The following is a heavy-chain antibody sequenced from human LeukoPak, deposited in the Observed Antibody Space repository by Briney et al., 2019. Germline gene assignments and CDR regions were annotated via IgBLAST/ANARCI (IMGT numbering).Heavy chain of an antibody. CDR3: ARHDVVSRAFDI. Sequence: SETLSLTCAVYGGSFSVYYWTWIRQPPGKGLEWIGEISHRGSTNHNPSLKSRVTISVDTSKNQFSLNVSSVTAADTAVYYCARHDVVSRAFDIWGPGTMVTVSS. D-gene: IGHD2-15*01. CDR2: ISHRGST. CDR1: GGSFSVYY. J-gene: IGHJ3*02. V-gene: IGHV4-34*01.